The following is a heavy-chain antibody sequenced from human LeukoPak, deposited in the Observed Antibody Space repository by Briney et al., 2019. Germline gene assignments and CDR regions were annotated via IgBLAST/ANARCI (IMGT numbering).Heavy chain of an antibody. D-gene: IGHD6-13*01. CDR2: ISGDSKTI. CDR1: GFYFNIYG. V-gene: IGHV3-48*01. Sequence: GGSLRLSCAASGFYFNIYGMNWVRQAPGKGLEWVSYISGDSKTIYYADSVKGRFTISRDNSKNTLYLQMNSLRAEDTAVYYCAREGASSSFGYWGQGTLVTVSS. J-gene: IGHJ4*02. CDR3: AREGASSSFGY.